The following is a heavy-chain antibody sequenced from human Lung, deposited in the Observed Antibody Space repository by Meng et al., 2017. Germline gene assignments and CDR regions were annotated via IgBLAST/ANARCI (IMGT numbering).Heavy chain of an antibody. CDR1: GGSFSDYY. D-gene: IGHD4-11*01. V-gene: IGHV4-34*01. Sequence: QVPQKQWGEGLSKPSENLSLTCVGYGGSFSDYYWGWIRQPPGKGLEWFGEINHSGRNNYNPSLESRATISVDTSQNNLSLKLSSVTAADSAVYYCARGPTTMAHDFDYWGQGTLVAVSS. CDR2: INHSGRN. CDR3: ARGPTTMAHDFDY. J-gene: IGHJ4*02.